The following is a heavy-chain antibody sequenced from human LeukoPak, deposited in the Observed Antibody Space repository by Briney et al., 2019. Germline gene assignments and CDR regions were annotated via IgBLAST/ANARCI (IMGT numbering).Heavy chain of an antibody. V-gene: IGHV4-34*01. J-gene: IGHJ4*02. CDR3: ARGLGPMSPSLDY. CDR1: GESFSYNY. Sequence: SDTLSLTCAVSGESFSYNYWTWVRQHPGKGLEWIGDINHSGRVNYRPSLKSRVTISADTSKSQFSLKLNAVTAADTAVYYCARGLGPMSPSLDYWGQGSLVTVSS. D-gene: IGHD3-22*01. CDR2: INHSGRV.